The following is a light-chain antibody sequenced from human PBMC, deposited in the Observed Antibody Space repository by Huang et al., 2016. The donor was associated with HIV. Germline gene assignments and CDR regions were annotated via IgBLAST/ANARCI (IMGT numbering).Light chain of an antibody. V-gene: IGKV3-11*01. Sequence: EIMLTQSPATLSLSPGERATLSCRASQSVSSYLAWYQQKPGQAPRVRSYGASNRANGIPARFSGSGSGTDFTLTISSLEPEDFAVYYCQQRKNWPQTFGQGTKVEIK. CDR2: GAS. CDR3: QQRKNWPQT. CDR1: QSVSSY. J-gene: IGKJ1*01.